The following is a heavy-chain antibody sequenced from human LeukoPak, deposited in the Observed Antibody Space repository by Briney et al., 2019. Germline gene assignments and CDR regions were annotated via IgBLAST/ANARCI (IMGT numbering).Heavy chain of an antibody. J-gene: IGHJ4*02. CDR3: AKDSVAIGSLN. D-gene: IGHD4-23*01. CDR1: GFSFSAYW. Sequence: GGSLRLSCAVSGFSFSAYWMNWVRQAPGKGLEWVSTISGSGGNTYYADSVKGRFTISRDNSKNTLYLQMNSLRAEDTAVYYCAKDSVAIGSLNWGQGTLVTVSS. CDR2: ISGSGGNT. V-gene: IGHV3-23*01.